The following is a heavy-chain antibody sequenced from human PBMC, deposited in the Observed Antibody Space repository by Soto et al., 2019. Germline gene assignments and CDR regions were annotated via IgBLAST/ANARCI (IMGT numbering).Heavy chain of an antibody. V-gene: IGHV4-59*01. Sequence: SETLSLTCTVSGGSISSYYWSWIRQPPGKGLEWIGYIYYSGSTNYNPSLKSRVTISVDTSKNQFSLKLSSVTAADTAVYYCARAQQCFGVRLNGFDPWGEGTLVTVSS. D-gene: IGHD3-10*01. CDR2: IYYSGST. J-gene: IGHJ5*02. CDR3: ARAQQCFGVRLNGFDP. CDR1: GGSISSYY.